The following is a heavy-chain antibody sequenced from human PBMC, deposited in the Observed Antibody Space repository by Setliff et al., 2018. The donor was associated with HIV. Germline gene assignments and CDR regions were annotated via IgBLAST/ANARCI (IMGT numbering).Heavy chain of an antibody. CDR1: GYTFTTYA. CDR2: INAGNGDT. J-gene: IGHJ6*04. D-gene: IGHD3-16*01. Sequence: GASVKVSCKASGYTFTTYAIHWVRQAPGQRLEWMGWINAGNGDTKYAQKFQDRVTITADTSSTTAYMELSSLRSDDTAVYYCARDWNYVVDVWGKGTTVTVSS. CDR3: ARDWNYVVDV. V-gene: IGHV1-3*01.